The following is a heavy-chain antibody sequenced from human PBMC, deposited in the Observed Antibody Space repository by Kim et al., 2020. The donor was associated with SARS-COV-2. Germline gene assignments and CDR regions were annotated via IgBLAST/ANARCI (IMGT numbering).Heavy chain of an antibody. CDR2: ISRDGGEI. J-gene: IGHJ4*02. D-gene: IGHD6-19*01. CDR3: VRGQQWLIKN. Sequence: GGSLRLSCAASGSTFDDYAIQWVRQVPGKGLEWVSLISRDGGEIKYADSVKGRFTISRDNSKKSVYLQMNSLRSEDTALYYCVRGQQWLIKNWGQGTQVTVS. CDR1: GSTFDDYA. V-gene: IGHV3-43*02.